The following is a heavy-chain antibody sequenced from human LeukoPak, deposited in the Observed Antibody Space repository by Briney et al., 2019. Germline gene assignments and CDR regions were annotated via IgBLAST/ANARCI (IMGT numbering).Heavy chain of an antibody. J-gene: IGHJ4*02. CDR1: GFTLSDYY. D-gene: IGHD5-24*01. CDR2: ISDSGSTI. V-gene: IGHV3-11*01. CDR3: ASSQLSRDGYNPIDY. Sequence: KPGGSLRLSYAASGFTLSDYYMSWIRQAPGKGLEWISYISDSGSTIYYANSVKGRFAISRDNAKNSLYLQMSSLRAEDTAVYYCASSQLSRDGYNPIDYWGQGTLVTVSS.